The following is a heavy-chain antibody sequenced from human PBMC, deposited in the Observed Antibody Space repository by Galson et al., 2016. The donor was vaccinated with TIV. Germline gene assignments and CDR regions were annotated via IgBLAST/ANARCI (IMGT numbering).Heavy chain of an antibody. CDR3: ARMLFDIVGAPAATPTGYFDP. D-gene: IGHD2-2*01. CDR2: INQGGSEK. V-gene: IGHV3-7*01. CDR1: GFTFSSST. J-gene: IGHJ5*02. Sequence: SLRLSCAASGFTFSSSTMNWVRQAPGKGLEWVASINQGGSEKDYVDSVKGRFTISRDNAQTSLYLQMDSLRAEDTAVYYCARMLFDIVGAPAATPTGYFDPWGQGTLVTVSS.